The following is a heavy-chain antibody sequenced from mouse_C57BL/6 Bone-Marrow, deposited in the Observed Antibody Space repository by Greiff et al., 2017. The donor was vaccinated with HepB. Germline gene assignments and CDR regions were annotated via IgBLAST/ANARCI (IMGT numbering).Heavy chain of an antibody. J-gene: IGHJ2*01. CDR3: ARPTGY. CDR2: ISSGGSYT. V-gene: IGHV5-6*01. CDR1: GFTFSSYG. Sequence: EVMLVESGGDLVKPGGSLKLSCAASGFTFSSYGMSWVRQTPDKRLEWVATISSGGSYTYYPDSVKGRFTISRDNAKNTLYLQMSSLKSEDTAMYYCARPTGYWGQGTTLTVSS.